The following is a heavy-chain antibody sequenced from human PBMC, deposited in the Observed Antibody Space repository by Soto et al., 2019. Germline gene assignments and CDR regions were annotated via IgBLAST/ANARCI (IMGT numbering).Heavy chain of an antibody. J-gene: IGHJ4*02. D-gene: IGHD1-26*01. CDR1: GGSINSYY. CDR3: ASRYGGNFDY. V-gene: IGHV4-59*01. CDR2: IYYSGST. Sequence: QGQLQESGPGLVKPSETLSLTCTVSGGSINSYYWSWIRQPPGKGLEWIGYIYYSGSTNYNPSLKSPVTISVNTSKNQFSLKLRSVTGADRAVYYCASRYGGNFDYWGQGTLVTVSS.